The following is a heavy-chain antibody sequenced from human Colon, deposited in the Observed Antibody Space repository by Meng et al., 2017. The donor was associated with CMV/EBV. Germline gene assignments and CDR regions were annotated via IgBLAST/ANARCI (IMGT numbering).Heavy chain of an antibody. CDR1: GESMRSHY. J-gene: IGHJ4*02. CDR3: ARGLGHASNNSHDY. Sequence: SETLSLTCTVFGESMRSHYWSWIRQPPGKGLEWMGHVYYSGIATYSPSLRSRVSISLDMSKNQFSLKLRSVTAADTAMYFCARGLGHASNNSHDYWGQGTLVTVSS. V-gene: IGHV4-59*11. D-gene: IGHD1-1*01. CDR2: VYYSGIA.